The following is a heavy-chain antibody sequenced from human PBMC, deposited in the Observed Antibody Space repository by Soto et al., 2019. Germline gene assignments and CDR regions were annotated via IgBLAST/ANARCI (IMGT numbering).Heavy chain of an antibody. D-gene: IGHD1-1*01. CDR1: GFTFSSYG. V-gene: IGHV3-33*01. J-gene: IGHJ6*02. CDR2: IWYDGSNK. CDR3: ARFWAPAHRGYYYYYYGMDV. Sequence: GGSLRLSCAASGFTFSSYGMHWVRQAPGKGLEWVAVIWYDGSNKYYADSVKGRFTISRDNSKNTLYLQMNSLRAEDTAVYYCARFWAPAHRGYYYYYYGMDVWGQGTTVTVSS.